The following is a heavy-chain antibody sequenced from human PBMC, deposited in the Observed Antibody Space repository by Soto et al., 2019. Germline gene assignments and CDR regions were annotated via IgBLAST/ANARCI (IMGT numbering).Heavy chain of an antibody. V-gene: IGHV5-51*01. Sequence: PGESMKISCNGSGYTFTSYWIGWVRQMPGEGLEWMGVICPSDSDIRYSPSFQGKVTISADKSITTAYLQWSSLKAADTAMYYCVRSGTSSGRFSDYWGQGTLVTVSS. CDR2: ICPSDSDI. CDR3: VRSGTSSGRFSDY. CDR1: GYTFTSYW. D-gene: IGHD2-15*01. J-gene: IGHJ4*02.